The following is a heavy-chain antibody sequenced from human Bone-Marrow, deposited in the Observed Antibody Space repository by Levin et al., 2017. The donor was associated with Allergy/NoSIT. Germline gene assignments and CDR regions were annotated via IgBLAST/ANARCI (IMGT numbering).Heavy chain of an antibody. CDR2: ISGSGSTI. V-gene: IGHV3-11*01. CDR3: ARWPLYRGKNWD. J-gene: IGHJ1*01. CDR1: GFTFSDYY. Sequence: GGSLRLSCAASGFTFSDYYMSWIRQTPRKGLEWVSYISGSGSTIFYADSVEGRFTISRDNTKNSLFLQMNSLRAEDTAVYYCARWPLYRGKNWDWGQGTLVTVS. D-gene: IGHD7-27*01.